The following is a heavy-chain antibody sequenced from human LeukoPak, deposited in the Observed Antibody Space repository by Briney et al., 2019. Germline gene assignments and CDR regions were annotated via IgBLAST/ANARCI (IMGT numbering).Heavy chain of an antibody. Sequence: PGGSLRLSCAASGFTFSDYYMSWIRHAPGKGLEWVSYISSSGNTIYYADSVKGRFTISRDNAKNSLYLQMNSLRAEDTAVYYCARGQYYYDSSGYYRTFDYWGQGTLVTVSS. D-gene: IGHD3-22*01. CDR1: GFTFSDYY. CDR2: ISSSGNTI. V-gene: IGHV3-11*01. J-gene: IGHJ4*02. CDR3: ARGQYYYDSSGYYRTFDY.